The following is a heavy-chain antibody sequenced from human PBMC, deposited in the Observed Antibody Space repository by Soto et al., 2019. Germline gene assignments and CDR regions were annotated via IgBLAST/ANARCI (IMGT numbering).Heavy chain of an antibody. D-gene: IGHD3-10*01. CDR1: GYTLTELS. CDR3: ATPVTRITMVRGAIAFDY. CDR2: FDPEDGET. Sequence: ASVKVSCKVSGYTLTELSIHWVRQAPGKGLEWMGGFDPEDGETIYAQKFQGRVTMTEDTSTDTAYMELSSLRYEDTAVYYCATPVTRITMVRGAIAFDYWGHGTMAT. J-gene: IGHJ4*01. V-gene: IGHV1-24*01.